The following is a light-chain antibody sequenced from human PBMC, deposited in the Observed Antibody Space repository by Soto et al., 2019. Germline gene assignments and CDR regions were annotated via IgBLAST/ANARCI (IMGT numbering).Light chain of an antibody. J-gene: IGLJ2*01. CDR2: ANT. CDR3: QSYDSSLSEGV. V-gene: IGLV1-40*01. CDR1: SSNIGTNY. Sequence: QSVLTQPPSASGTPGQRVTISCSGSSSNIGTNYVYWYQHLPGTAPKLLIFANTNRPSGVPDRFSGSKSGTSASLAITGLQAEDEADYYCQSYDSSLSEGVFGGGTKLTVL.